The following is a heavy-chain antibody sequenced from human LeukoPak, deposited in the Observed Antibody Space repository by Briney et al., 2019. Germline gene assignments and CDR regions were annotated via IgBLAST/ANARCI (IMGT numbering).Heavy chain of an antibody. J-gene: IGHJ6*03. CDR2: IYYSGST. CDR1: GGSISSSSYY. D-gene: IGHD2-15*01. Sequence: SETLSLTCTVSGGSISSSSYYWGWIRQPPGKGLECIGSIYYSGSTYYNPSLKSRVTISIDTSKNQFSLKLSSVTAADTAVYYCAREHCSGGSCYSIYYYYYMDVWGKGTTVTVSS. V-gene: IGHV4-39*07. CDR3: AREHCSGGSCYSIYYYYYMDV.